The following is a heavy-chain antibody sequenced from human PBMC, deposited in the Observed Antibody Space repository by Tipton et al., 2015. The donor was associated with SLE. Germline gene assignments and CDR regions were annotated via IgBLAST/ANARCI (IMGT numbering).Heavy chain of an antibody. Sequence: TLSLTCNVSGVSISNYYWTWIRQPPGKGLEWIGYLYKNYNPSLESRVTISVDTSRNLFSLNLSSVTAADTAVYYCARGKRHYDVLTGYYSKPHYFDFWGQGTVVAVSP. V-gene: IGHV4-59*01. J-gene: IGHJ4*02. CDR2: LYKN. CDR3: ARGKRHYDVLTGYYSKPHYFDF. D-gene: IGHD3-9*01. CDR1: GVSISNYY.